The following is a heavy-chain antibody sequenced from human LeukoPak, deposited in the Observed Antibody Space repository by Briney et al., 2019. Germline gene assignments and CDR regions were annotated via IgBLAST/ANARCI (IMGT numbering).Heavy chain of an antibody. CDR1: GGSISSGSYY. V-gene: IGHV4-61*02. Sequence: SETLSLTCTVSGGSISSGSYYWSWIRQPAGKGLEWIGRIYTSGSTNYNPSLKGRVTMSVDTSKNQFSLKLSSVTAADTAVYYCARDLPTTVFGFDYWGQGTLVTVSS. J-gene: IGHJ4*02. CDR3: ARDLPTTVFGFDY. D-gene: IGHD4-11*01. CDR2: IYTSGST.